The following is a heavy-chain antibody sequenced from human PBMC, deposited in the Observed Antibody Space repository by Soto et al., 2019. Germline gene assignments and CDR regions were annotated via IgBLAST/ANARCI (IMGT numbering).Heavy chain of an antibody. CDR3: ARESFGEFVYYFDY. Sequence: QVQLVQSGAEVKKPGASVKVSCKASGYTFTSYGISWVRQAPGQGLEWMGWISVYNGNTNYAQKLQGRVTMTTDTSSRTAYMELRSLRSDDTAVYYCARESFGEFVYYFDYWGQGTLVAVSS. D-gene: IGHD3-10*01. CDR1: GYTFTSYG. J-gene: IGHJ4*02. CDR2: ISVYNGNT. V-gene: IGHV1-18*01.